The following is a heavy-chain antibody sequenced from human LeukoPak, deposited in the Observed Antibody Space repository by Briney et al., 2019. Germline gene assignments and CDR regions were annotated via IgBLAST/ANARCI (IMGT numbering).Heavy chain of an antibody. Sequence: SETLSLTCTVSGGSISSGGYYWSWIRQHPGKGLEWIGYIYYCGSTYYNPSLKSRVTISVDTSKNQFSLKLSSVTAADTAVYYCARSEYLFPRHRAFNWFDPWGQGTLVTVSS. V-gene: IGHV4-31*03. CDR3: ARSEYLFPRHRAFNWFDP. CDR2: IYYCGST. CDR1: GGSISSGGYY. J-gene: IGHJ5*02. D-gene: IGHD2/OR15-2a*01.